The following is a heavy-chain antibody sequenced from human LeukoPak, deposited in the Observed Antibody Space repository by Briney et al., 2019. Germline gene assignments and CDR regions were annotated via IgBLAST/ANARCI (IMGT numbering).Heavy chain of an antibody. J-gene: IGHJ5*02. CDR2: IYWNDDK. D-gene: IGHD4-23*01. Sequence: SGPTLVKPTRTLTLTCTFSGFSLSTSGVGVGWIRQPPGKALEWLALIYWNDDKRYSPSLKSRLTITKDTSKNQVVLTMTNMDPVDTATWYCAHSPTTDYGANSDWFDPWGQGTLVTVSS. CDR1: GFSLSTSGVG. V-gene: IGHV2-5*01. CDR3: AHSPTTDYGANSDWFDP.